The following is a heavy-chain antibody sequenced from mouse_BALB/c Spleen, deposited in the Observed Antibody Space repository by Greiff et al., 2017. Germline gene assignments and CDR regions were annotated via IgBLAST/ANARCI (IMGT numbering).Heavy chain of an antibody. J-gene: IGHJ3*01. V-gene: IGHV1-9*01. Sequence: QVQLQQSEAELMKPGASVKISCKATGYTFSSYWIEWVKQRPGHGLEWIGEILPGSGSTNYNEKFKGKATFTADTSSNTAYMQLSSLTSEDSAVYYCARSGDYDKIFAYWGQGTLVTVSA. CDR3: ARSGDYDKIFAY. CDR1: GYTFSSYW. D-gene: IGHD2-4*01. CDR2: ILPGSGST.